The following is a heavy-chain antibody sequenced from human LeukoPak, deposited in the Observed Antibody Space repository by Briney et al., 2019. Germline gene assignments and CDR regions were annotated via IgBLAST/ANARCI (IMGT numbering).Heavy chain of an antibody. V-gene: IGHV4-39*01. J-gene: IGHJ6*02. D-gene: IGHD4-17*01. CDR3: ARILYGDYPPYYTMDV. CDR2: VYYGGST. CDR1: GGSISSSSYY. Sequence: KASETLSLTCTVSGGSISSSSYYWGWIRQPPGKGLEWIGSVYYGGSTYYNPSLKSRVTISVDASKNQFSLKLRSVTAADTAVYYCARILYGDYPPYYTMDVWGQGTTVTVSS.